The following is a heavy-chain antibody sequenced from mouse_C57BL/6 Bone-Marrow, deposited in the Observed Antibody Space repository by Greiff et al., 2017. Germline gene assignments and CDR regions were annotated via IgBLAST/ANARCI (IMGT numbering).Heavy chain of an antibody. CDR1: GYTFTSYW. D-gene: IGHD1-1*01. Sequence: QVQLQQPGAELVKPGASVKLSCKASGYTFTSYWMHWVKQRPGQGLEWIGMIHPNSGSTNYNEKFKSKATLTVDKSSSTAYMQLSSLTSEDSAVYYFARSFIYYYGSSSYYYAMDYWGQGTSVTVSS. J-gene: IGHJ4*01. CDR2: IHPNSGST. V-gene: IGHV1-64*01. CDR3: ARSFIYYYGSSSYYYAMDY.